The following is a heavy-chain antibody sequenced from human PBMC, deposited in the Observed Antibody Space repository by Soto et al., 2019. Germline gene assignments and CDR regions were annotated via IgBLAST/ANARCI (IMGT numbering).Heavy chain of an antibody. V-gene: IGHV3-30*04. J-gene: IGHJ4*02. CDR1: GFTFSDSA. Sequence: GGSLRLSCAASGFTFSDSAMHWVRQAPGKGLEWVAVISYDGSNKYYADSVKGRFTISRDNSKNTLYLQMNSLRAEDTAVYYCAKDVGWLKYYFDYWGQGTLVTVSS. CDR3: AKDVGWLKYYFDY. CDR2: ISYDGSNK. D-gene: IGHD5-12*01.